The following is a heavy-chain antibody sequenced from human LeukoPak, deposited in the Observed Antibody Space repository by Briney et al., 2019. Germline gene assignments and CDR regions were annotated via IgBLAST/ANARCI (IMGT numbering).Heavy chain of an antibody. D-gene: IGHD1/OR15-1a*01. CDR2: MYLGDSDT. Sequence: GESLKISCKGSGYSFSTYWIGWLRQMPGKGLEWMGIMYLGDSDTRYSPSFQGQVTISADKSITTAYLQWSSLKASDTAMYYCARGTYNWNIIDYWGQGTLVTVSS. CDR3: ARGTYNWNIIDY. CDR1: GYSFSTYW. J-gene: IGHJ4*02. V-gene: IGHV5-51*01.